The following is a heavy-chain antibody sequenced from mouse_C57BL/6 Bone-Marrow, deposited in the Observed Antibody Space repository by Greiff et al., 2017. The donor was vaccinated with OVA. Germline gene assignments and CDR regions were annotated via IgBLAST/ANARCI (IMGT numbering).Heavy chain of an antibody. D-gene: IGHD1-1*01. CDR1: GYSITSGYY. CDR3: AREVTTVVNRYFDV. Sequence: EVQLQESGPGLVKPSQSLSLTCSVTGYSITSGYYWNWIRQSPGNILDWMRYISYDGSNNYNPSLKNRISITRDTSKNQFFLKLNSVTTEDTSTYYWAREVTTVVNRYFDVWGTGTTVTVSS. CDR2: ISYDGSN. J-gene: IGHJ1*03. V-gene: IGHV3-6*01.